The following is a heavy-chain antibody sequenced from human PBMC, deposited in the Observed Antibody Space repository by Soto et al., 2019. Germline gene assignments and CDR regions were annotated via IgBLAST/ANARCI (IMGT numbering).Heavy chain of an antibody. CDR2: IYTSGST. CDR1: GGSISSYY. J-gene: IGHJ4*02. D-gene: IGHD2-2*01. CDR3: ASACSSNSCYDVFDY. Sequence: SESLSLTCTVAGGSISSYYWSWIRQPAGEGLEWIGRIYTSGSTHYNPSLKSRVTMSVATSKSQFSLKLSSVTAADTAVYYCASACSSNSCYDVFDYWGQGTLVTVSS. V-gene: IGHV4-4*07.